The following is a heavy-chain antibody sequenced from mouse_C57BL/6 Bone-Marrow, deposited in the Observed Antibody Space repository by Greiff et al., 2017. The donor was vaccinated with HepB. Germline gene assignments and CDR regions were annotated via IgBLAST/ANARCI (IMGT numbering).Heavy chain of an antibody. Sequence: VQLQQSGAELVKPGASVKISCKASGYTFTDYYINWVKQRPGQGLEWIGKIGPGSGSTYYNEKFKGKATLTADKSSSTAYMQLSSLTSEDSAVYFCARAYGRVYDVACAWFAYGGQGTLVTVSA. D-gene: IGHD2-3*01. V-gene: IGHV1-77*01. CDR3: ARAYGRVYDVACAWFAY. CDR1: GYTFTDYY. CDR2: IGPGSGST. J-gene: IGHJ3*01.